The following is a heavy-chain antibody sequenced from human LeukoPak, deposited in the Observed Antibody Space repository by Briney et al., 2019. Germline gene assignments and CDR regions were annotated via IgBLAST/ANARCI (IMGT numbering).Heavy chain of an antibody. V-gene: IGHV4-59*01. CDR1: GGSISSYY. Sequence: SETLSLTCTVSGGSISSYYWSWIRQPPGKGLEWIGYIYYSGSTNYNPSLKSRVTISVDTSKNQFSLKLSSVTAADTAVYYCARGTEEVLRFLERKFYFDYWGQGTLVTVSS. J-gene: IGHJ4*02. CDR2: IYYSGST. CDR3: ARGTEEVLRFLERKFYFDY. D-gene: IGHD3-3*01.